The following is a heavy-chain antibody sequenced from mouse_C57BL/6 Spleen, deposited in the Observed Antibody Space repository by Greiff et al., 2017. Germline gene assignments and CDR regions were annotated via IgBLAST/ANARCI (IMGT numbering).Heavy chain of an antibody. CDR3: TRDHGSSPSFDY. CDR1: GFTFSSYA. Sequence: EVMLVESGEGLVKPGGSLKLSCAASGFTFSSYAMSWVRQTPEKRLEWVAYISSGGDYIYYADTVKGRFTISRDNARNTLYLQMSSLKSEDTAMYYCTRDHGSSPSFDYWGQGTTLTVSS. J-gene: IGHJ2*01. V-gene: IGHV5-9-1*02. CDR2: ISSGGDYI. D-gene: IGHD1-1*01.